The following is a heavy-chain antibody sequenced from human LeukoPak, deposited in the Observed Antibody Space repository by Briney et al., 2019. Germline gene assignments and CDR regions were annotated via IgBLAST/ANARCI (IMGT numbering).Heavy chain of an antibody. D-gene: IGHD2-2*01. CDR1: RFTFSNYG. CDR2: IRYDGSNK. CDR3: TKDVISSSNWWAFYP. V-gene: IGHV3-30*02. J-gene: IGHJ5*02. Sequence: GGSLRLSCAASRFTFSNYGMHWVRQALGKGLEWVAFIRYDGSNKYYADSVKGRFTISRDNSKNTLYLQMNSLRVEDTAVYYCTKDVISSSNWWAFYPWGQGPLFTVSS.